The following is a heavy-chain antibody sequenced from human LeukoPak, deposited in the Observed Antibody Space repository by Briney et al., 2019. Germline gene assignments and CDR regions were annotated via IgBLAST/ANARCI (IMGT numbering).Heavy chain of an antibody. D-gene: IGHD1-26*01. CDR3: ASTLYSGSYYLTQLDY. J-gene: IGHJ4*02. V-gene: IGHV4-59*01. CDR2: IYYSGST. CDR1: GGSISSYY. Sequence: PSETLSLTCTVSGGSISSYYWSWIRQPPGKGLEWIGYIYYSGSTTYNPSLKSRFTISLDTSKNQFSLKLSSVTAADTAVYYCASTLYSGSYYLTQLDYWGQGTLVTVSS.